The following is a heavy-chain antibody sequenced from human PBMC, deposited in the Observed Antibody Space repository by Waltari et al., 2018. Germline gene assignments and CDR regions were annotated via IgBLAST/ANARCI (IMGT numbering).Heavy chain of an antibody. CDR3: ATVERFLDLYNWFDP. CDR1: GYSLTDLS. CDR2: FDPEDGET. Sequence: QVQLVQSGAEVKKPGASVKVSCKVSGYSLTDLSMHWVRQAPGKGLEWMGGFDPEDGETIYAQKFQGRVTMTEDTSTDTAYMELSSLRSEDTAVYYCATVERFLDLYNWFDPWGQGTLVTVSS. J-gene: IGHJ5*02. V-gene: IGHV1-24*01. D-gene: IGHD3-3*01.